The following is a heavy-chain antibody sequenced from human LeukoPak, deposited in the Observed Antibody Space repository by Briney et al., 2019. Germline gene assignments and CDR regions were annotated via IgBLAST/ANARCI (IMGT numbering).Heavy chain of an antibody. V-gene: IGHV3-74*01. CDR3: ARGPNSNWSGLDF. Sequence: GGSLRLSCGASGFTFSSYWMHWVRQAPGKGLVWVSRISPTGSTTSYADSVKGRFTVSRDNAKNTLYLQVNNLRAEDTAVYYCARGPNSNWSGLDFWGQGTLLTVSS. D-gene: IGHD6-6*01. CDR2: ISPTGSTT. CDR1: GFTFSSYW. J-gene: IGHJ4*02.